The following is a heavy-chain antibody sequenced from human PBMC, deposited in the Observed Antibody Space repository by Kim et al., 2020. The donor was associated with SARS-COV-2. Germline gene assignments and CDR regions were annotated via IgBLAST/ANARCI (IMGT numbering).Heavy chain of an antibody. J-gene: IGHJ6*02. V-gene: IGHV3-7*01. D-gene: IGHD3-22*01. CDR3: ARGSSHYYDSHGVDV. CDR1: GFTFSNYW. CDR2: VKGDGSEK. Sequence: GGSLRLSCAASGFTFSNYWMTWARQAPGKWLEWLANVKGDGSEKHYVDSVKGRFTISRDNAKNSLYLQMSSLRVEDTAVYYCARGSSHYYDSHGVDVWGQGTKVTVSS.